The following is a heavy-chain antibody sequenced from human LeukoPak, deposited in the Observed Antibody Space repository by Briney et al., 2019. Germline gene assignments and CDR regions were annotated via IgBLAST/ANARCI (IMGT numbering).Heavy chain of an antibody. CDR3: ARVGYYPDYYMDV. J-gene: IGHJ6*03. CDR2: IFHSGST. Sequence: TSETLSLTCTVSGYSISSGYYWGWIRQPPGKGLEWIGTIFHSGSTYSNPSLKSRVTMSVDTSKNPFSLNLSSVTAADTAVYYCARVGYYPDYYMDVWGKGTTVTVSS. D-gene: IGHD2-21*01. CDR1: GYSISSGYY. V-gene: IGHV4-38-2*02.